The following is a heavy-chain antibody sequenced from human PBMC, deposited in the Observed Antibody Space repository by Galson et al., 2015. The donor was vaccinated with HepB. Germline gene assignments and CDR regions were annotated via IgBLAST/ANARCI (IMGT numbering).Heavy chain of an antibody. D-gene: IGHD5-24*01. CDR2: IYYSGST. V-gene: IGHV4-39*01. J-gene: IGHJ3*02. CDR3: ARGGVIRWLQFGDAFDI. CDR1: GGSISSSSYY. Sequence: QVQLQESGPGLVKPSETLSLTCTVSGGSISSSSYYWGWIRQPPGKGLEWIGSIYYSGSTYYNPSLKSRVTISVDTSKNQFSLKLSSVTAADTAVYYCARGGVIRWLQFGDAFDIWGQGTMVTVSS.